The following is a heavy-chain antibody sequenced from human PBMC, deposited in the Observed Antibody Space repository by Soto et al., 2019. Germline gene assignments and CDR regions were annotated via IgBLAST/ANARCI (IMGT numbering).Heavy chain of an antibody. V-gene: IGHV3-7*01. Sequence: GGSLRLSCAASGFTFSSYWMSWVRQAPGKGLEWVANIKQDGSEKYYVDSVKGRFTISRDNAKNSLYLQMNSLRAEDTAVYYCARDLAVAGTGYFQHWGQGTLVTVSS. D-gene: IGHD6-19*01. CDR3: ARDLAVAGTGYFQH. CDR1: GFTFSSYW. CDR2: IKQDGSEK. J-gene: IGHJ1*01.